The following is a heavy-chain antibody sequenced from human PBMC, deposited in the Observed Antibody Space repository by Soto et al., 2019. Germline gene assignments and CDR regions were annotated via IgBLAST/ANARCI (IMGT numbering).Heavy chain of an antibody. CDR3: ARARLVVEGRFDY. J-gene: IGHJ4*02. D-gene: IGHD3-22*01. CDR1: GFSFSDYY. V-gene: IGHV3-11*06. CDR2: ISSTATYT. Sequence: QVHLVESGGALVKPGGSLRLSCAVSGFSFSDYYMNWIRQAPGKELEWLSYISSTATYTHYADSVRGRFTISRDSAKNALYVDRIGLRAEDTAVYYCARARLVVEGRFDYWGQGTLVTVSS.